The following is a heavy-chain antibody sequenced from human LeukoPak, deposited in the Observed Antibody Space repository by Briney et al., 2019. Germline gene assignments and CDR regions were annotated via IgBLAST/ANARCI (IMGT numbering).Heavy chain of an antibody. J-gene: IGHJ6*03. V-gene: IGHV1-69*04. CDR3: ARDLRRSSTSCYNYYYYMDV. CDR1: GGTFSSYT. D-gene: IGHD2-2*02. CDR2: IIPILGIA. Sequence: ASVKVSCKASGGTFSSYTISWVRQAPGQGLEWMGRIIPILGIANYAQKFQGRVTITADKSTSTAYMELSSLRSEDTAVYYCARDLRRSSTSCYNYYYYMDVWGKGTTVTVSS.